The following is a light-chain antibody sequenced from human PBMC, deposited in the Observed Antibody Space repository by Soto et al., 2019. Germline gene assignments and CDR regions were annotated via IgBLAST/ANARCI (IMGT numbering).Light chain of an antibody. CDR3: QQYDSSPKP. Sequence: IVLKLSPGTLSLSPGERDPLSCRASQSVSSSYLAWYQQKPGQAPRLLIYGASSRATGIPDRFSGSGSGTDFTLTISRLETEDFAVYYCQQYDSSPKPFAQGTKV. CDR2: GAS. V-gene: IGKV3-20*01. J-gene: IGKJ1*01. CDR1: QSVSSSY.